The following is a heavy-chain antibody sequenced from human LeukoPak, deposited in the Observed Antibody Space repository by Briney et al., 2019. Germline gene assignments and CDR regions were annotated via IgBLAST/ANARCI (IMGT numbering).Heavy chain of an antibody. CDR2: ISCSGGST. D-gene: IGHD6-13*01. CDR3: AKDLSTGIAAASDY. Sequence: GGSLRLSCAASGFTFSSYGMSGVLQAPGKGLEWVSAISCSGGSTYYADSVKGRFTISRDNSKNTLYLQMNSLRAEDTAVYYCAKDLSTGIAAASDYWGQGTLVTVSS. V-gene: IGHV3-23*01. J-gene: IGHJ4*02. CDR1: GFTFSSYG.